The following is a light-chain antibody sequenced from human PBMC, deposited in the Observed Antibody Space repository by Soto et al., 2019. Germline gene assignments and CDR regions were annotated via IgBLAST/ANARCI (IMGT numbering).Light chain of an antibody. CDR2: AAS. CDR1: QSISSY. J-gene: IGKJ5*01. V-gene: IGKV1-39*01. Sequence: DIQMIQSPSSLSASVGDRVAITCRASQSISSYLNWYKQKPGKAPKXXIYAASSLQSGVPSRFSGSGSGTDFTLTISSLQPEDFETYYCQQSYSTPRTFGQGTRLEIK. CDR3: QQSYSTPRT.